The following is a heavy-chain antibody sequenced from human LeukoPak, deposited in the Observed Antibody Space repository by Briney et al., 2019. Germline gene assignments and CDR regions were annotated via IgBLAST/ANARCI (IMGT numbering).Heavy chain of an antibody. J-gene: IGHJ4*02. D-gene: IGHD6-25*01. CDR1: GYTFTSYG. CDR3: ARRSSSSADY. V-gene: IGHV1-18*01. Sequence: GASVKVSCKTSGYTFTSYGISWVRQAPGQGLEWMGWISVHSGDTNYAQKFQGRVTMTTDTSTSTVYMELRSLRSDDTAVYYCARRSSSSADYWGQGTLVTVSS. CDR2: ISVHSGDT.